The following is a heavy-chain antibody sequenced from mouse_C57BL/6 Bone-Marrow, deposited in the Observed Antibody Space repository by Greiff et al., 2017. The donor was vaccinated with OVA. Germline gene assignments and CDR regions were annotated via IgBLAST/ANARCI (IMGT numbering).Heavy chain of an antibody. Sequence: VQVVESGAELARPGASVKLSCKASGYTFTSYGISWVKQRTGQGLEWIGEIYPRSGNTYYNEKFKGKATLTADKSSSTAYMELRSLTSEDSAVYFCARRPGSSGYYAMDYWGQGTSVTVSS. V-gene: IGHV1-81*01. CDR1: GYTFTSYG. CDR2: IYPRSGNT. J-gene: IGHJ4*01. CDR3: ARRPGSSGYYAMDY. D-gene: IGHD1-1*01.